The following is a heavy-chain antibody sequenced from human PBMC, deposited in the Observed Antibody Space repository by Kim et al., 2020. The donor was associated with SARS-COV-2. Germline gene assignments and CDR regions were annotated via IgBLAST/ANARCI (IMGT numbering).Heavy chain of an antibody. CDR3: ARDFARSPYYYGMDV. CDR1: GFTFSSYA. V-gene: IGHV3-30*04. CDR2: ISYDGSNK. Sequence: GGSLRLSCAASGFTFSSYAMHWVRQAPGKGLEWVAVISYDGSNKYYADSVKGRFTISRDNSKNTLYLQMNSLRAEDTAVYYCARDFARSPYYYGMDVCG. J-gene: IGHJ6*02.